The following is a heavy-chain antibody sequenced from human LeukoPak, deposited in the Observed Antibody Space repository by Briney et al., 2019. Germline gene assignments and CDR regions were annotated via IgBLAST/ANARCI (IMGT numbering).Heavy chain of an antibody. D-gene: IGHD3-16*01. V-gene: IGHV3-21*01. CDR3: ASGGGGMVIGDY. J-gene: IGHJ4*02. CDR1: GFTFSSYS. CDR2: ISSSSSHR. Sequence: GGSLRLSCAASGFTFSSYSMNWVRQAPGKGLEWVSSISSSSSHRYYADSVKGRFTISRDNAKNSLYLQMNSLRADDTAVYYCASGGGGMVIGDYWGQGTLVTASS.